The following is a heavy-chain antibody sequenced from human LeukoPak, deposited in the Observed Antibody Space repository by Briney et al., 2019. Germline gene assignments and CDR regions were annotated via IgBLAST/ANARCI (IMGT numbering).Heavy chain of an antibody. D-gene: IGHD1-26*01. V-gene: IGHV1-8*01. CDR1: GYTFTSYD. Sequence: AASVKVSCKASGYTFTSYDINWVRQATGQGLEWMGWMNPNSGNTGYAQKFQGRVTMTRNTSISTAYMELSSLRSEDTAVYYCARLLHLYSGSSTSVYGMDVWGQGTTVTVSS. CDR2: MNPNSGNT. J-gene: IGHJ6*02. CDR3: ARLLHLYSGSSTSVYGMDV.